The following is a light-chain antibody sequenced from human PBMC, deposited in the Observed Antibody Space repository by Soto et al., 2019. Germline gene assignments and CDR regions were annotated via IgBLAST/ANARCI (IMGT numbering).Light chain of an antibody. CDR2: SNN. J-gene: IGLJ3*02. CDR1: SSNIGSNT. V-gene: IGLV1-44*01. CDR3: AAWDDSLNGRV. Sequence: QSVLTQPPSASGTPGQRVTFSCSGSSSNIGSNTVNWYQQLPGTAPKLLIYSNNQRPSGVPDRFSGSKSGTSASLAISGLQSDDEADYYCAAWDDSLNGRVFGGGTKLTVL.